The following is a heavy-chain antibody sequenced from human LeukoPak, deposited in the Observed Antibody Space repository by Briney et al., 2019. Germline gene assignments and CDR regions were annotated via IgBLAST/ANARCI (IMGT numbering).Heavy chain of an antibody. CDR1: GYTFTSYD. CDR2: MNPNSGNT. V-gene: IGHV1-8*01. CDR3: ARPSITMIDDAFDI. Sequence: ASVKVSCKASGYTFTSYDINWVRQATGQGLEWMGWMNPNSGNTGYAQKFQGRVTMTRNTSISTAYMELSSLRSEVTAVYYCARPSITMIDDAFDIWGQGTMVTVSS. J-gene: IGHJ3*02. D-gene: IGHD3-22*01.